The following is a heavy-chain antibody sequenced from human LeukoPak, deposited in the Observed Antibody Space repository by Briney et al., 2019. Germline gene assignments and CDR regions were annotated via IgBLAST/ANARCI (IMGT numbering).Heavy chain of an antibody. CDR2: ISSGGGTI. J-gene: IGHJ4*02. Sequence: GGSLRLSCAASGFTFSTYSMNWVRQAPGKGLEWVSYISSGGGTIYYADSVKGRFTISRDNAKNSLFLQMNSLRAEDTAVYYCARDTSLDYWGQGTLVTVSS. V-gene: IGHV3-48*01. D-gene: IGHD1-26*01. CDR1: GFTFSTYS. CDR3: ARDTSLDY.